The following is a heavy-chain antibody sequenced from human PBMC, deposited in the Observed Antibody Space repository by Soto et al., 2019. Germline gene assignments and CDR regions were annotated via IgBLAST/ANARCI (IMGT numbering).Heavy chain of an antibody. CDR1: GGSISSSNW. Sequence: SETLSLTCAVSGGSISSSNWWSWVRQPPGKGLEWIRYIYYSGSPYYNPSLKSRVTMSVDTSKNQFSLKLSSVTAVDTAVYYCARKGRGGDLPFDYWGQGTLVTVSS. J-gene: IGHJ4*02. D-gene: IGHD2-21*02. CDR2: IYYSGSP. V-gene: IGHV4-28*01. CDR3: ARKGRGGDLPFDY.